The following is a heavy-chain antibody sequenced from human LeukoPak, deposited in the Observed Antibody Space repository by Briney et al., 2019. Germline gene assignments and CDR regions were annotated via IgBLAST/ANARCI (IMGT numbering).Heavy chain of an antibody. CDR3: SGVRNYDFWWGYYTGYFDY. V-gene: IGHV1-46*01. J-gene: IGHJ4*02. D-gene: IGHD3-3*01. Sequence: ASVKVSCKASGYTFTSYYMHWVRQAPGQGLEWMGIINPSGGSTSYAQKFQGRVTMTRDMSTSTVYMELSGLRSEDTAVYYCSGVRNYDFWWGYYTGYFDYWGQGTLVTVSS. CDR2: INPSGGST. CDR1: GYTFTSYY.